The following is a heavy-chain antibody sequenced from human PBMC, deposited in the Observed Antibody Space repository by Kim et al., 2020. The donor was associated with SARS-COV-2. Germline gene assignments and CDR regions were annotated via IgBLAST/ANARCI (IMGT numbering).Heavy chain of an antibody. CDR1: GYTFTSYG. V-gene: IGHV1-18*01. J-gene: IGHJ2*01. D-gene: IGHD6-6*01. Sequence: ASVKVSCKASGYTFTSYGISWVRQAPGQGLEWMGCIIAYNGNTNYAQKLQGRVTMTTDTSTSTAYMELRSLRSDDTAVYYCAVVEYSSSSSPGYWYFDLWGRGTLVTVSS. CDR3: AVVEYSSSSSPGYWYFDL. CDR2: IIAYNGNT.